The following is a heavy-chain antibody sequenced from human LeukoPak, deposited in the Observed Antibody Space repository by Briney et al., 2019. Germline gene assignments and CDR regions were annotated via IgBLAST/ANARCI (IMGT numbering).Heavy chain of an antibody. D-gene: IGHD6-19*01. CDR3: ARLGQWLVLNDY. V-gene: IGHV4-39*07. J-gene: IGHJ4*02. CDR1: GGSISSSSYY. CDR2: IYSSGAT. Sequence: SETLSLTCTVSGGSISSSSYYWGWIRQPPGKGPECIGNIYSSGATYYNPSLKSRVTISVDTSKNQFSLKLSSVTAADTAVYYCARLGQWLVLNDYWGQGTLVTVPS.